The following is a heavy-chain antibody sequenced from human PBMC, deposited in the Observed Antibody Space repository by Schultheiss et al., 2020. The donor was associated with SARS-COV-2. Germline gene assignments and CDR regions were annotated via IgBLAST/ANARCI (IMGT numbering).Heavy chain of an antibody. Sequence: GESLKISCAASGFTFSSYSMNWVRQAPGKGLEWVSSISSSSSYIYYADSVKGRFTISRDNAKNSLYLQMNSLRAEDTAVYYCARSDYAVIGTFWFDPWGQGTLVTVSS. V-gene: IGHV3-21*01. CDR1: GFTFSSYS. CDR3: ARSDYAVIGTFWFDP. J-gene: IGHJ5*02. D-gene: IGHD4-17*01. CDR2: ISSSSSYI.